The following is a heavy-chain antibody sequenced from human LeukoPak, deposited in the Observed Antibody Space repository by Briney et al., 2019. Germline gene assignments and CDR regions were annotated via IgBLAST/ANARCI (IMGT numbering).Heavy chain of an antibody. D-gene: IGHD5-18*01. CDR2: IYYSGSA. J-gene: IGHJ4*02. V-gene: IGHV4-59*01. Sequence: SETLSLTCTVSGGSISSYYWSWIRQPPGEGLEWIGYIYYSGSANYNPSLKSRVTISVDTSKNQFSLKLSSVTAADTAVYYCARGIDTAMVTPAFFDYWGQGTLVTVSS. CDR1: GGSISSYY. CDR3: ARGIDTAMVTPAFFDY.